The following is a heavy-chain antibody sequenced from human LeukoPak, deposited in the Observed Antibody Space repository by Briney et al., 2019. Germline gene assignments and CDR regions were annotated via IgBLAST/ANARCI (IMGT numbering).Heavy chain of an antibody. Sequence: GRSLRLSCAASGFTFDDYAMHWVRQAPGKGLEWVSGISWNSDGIDYADSVKGRFTISRDNAKSSLYLQMNSLRAEDMALYYCAKDRIGKNHGDYDSIDYWGQGTLVTISS. CDR2: ISWNSDGI. CDR3: AKDRIGKNHGDYDSIDY. V-gene: IGHV3-9*03. J-gene: IGHJ4*02. D-gene: IGHD4-17*01. CDR1: GFTFDDYA.